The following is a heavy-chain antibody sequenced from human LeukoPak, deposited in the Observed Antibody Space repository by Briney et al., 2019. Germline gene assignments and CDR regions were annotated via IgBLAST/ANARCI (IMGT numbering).Heavy chain of an antibody. V-gene: IGHV1-18*01. J-gene: IGHJ4*02. D-gene: IGHD4-17*01. CDR3: ARALGATVTTPFDY. CDR1: GYTFSSYG. Sequence: ASVKVSCKASGYTFSSYGITWVRQAPGQGLEWMGWISADNGNTNYAQKLQGRVTMTTDTSTSTVYMELRSLRSDDTAVYYCARALGATVTTPFDYWGQGTLVTVSS. CDR2: ISADNGNT.